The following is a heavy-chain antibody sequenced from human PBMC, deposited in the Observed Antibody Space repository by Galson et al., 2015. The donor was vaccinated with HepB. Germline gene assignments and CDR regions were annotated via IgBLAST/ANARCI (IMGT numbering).Heavy chain of an antibody. CDR2: IIPIFGTA. D-gene: IGHD1-26*01. Sequence: SVKVSCKASVGTFSSYAISWVRQAPGQGLEWMGGIIPIFGTANYAQKFQGRVTITADESTSTAYMELSSLRSEDTAVYYCARDSGSYSETDAFDIWGQGTMVPVSS. J-gene: IGHJ3*02. V-gene: IGHV1-69*13. CDR3: ARDSGSYSETDAFDI. CDR1: VGTFSSYA.